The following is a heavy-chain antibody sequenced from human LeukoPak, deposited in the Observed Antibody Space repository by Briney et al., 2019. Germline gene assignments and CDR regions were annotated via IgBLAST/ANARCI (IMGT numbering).Heavy chain of an antibody. D-gene: IGHD6-19*01. Sequence: SETLSLTCTVSGGSISSSSYYWSWIRQPPGKGLEWIGEINHSGSTNYNPSLKSRVTISVDTSKNQFSLKLSSVTAADTAVYYCAKAIAVAGTSFDYWGQGTLVTVSS. CDR1: GGSISSSSYY. V-gene: IGHV4-39*07. CDR2: INHSGST. J-gene: IGHJ4*02. CDR3: AKAIAVAGTSFDY.